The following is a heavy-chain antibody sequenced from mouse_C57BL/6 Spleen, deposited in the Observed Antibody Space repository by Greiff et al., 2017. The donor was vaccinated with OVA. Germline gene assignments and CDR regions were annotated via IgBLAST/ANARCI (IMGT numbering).Heavy chain of an antibody. CDR3: ARPWDNGSSYGYFDV. Sequence: VQLQQPGAELVMPGASVKLSCKASGYTFTSYWMHWVKQRPGQGLEWIGEIDPSDSYTNYNQKFKGKSTLTVDKSSSTAYMQLSSLTSEDSAVYYCARPWDNGSSYGYFDVWGTGTTVTVSS. CDR1: GYTFTSYW. V-gene: IGHV1-69*01. CDR2: IDPSDSYT. J-gene: IGHJ1*03. D-gene: IGHD1-1*01.